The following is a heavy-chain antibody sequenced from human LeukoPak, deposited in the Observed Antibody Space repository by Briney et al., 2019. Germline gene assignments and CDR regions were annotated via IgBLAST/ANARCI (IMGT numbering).Heavy chain of an antibody. Sequence: GGSLRLSCAASGFMFSSYAMSWVRQAPGKGLEWVSAISGSGGSTYYADSVKGRFTISRDNSKNTLYLQMNSLRAEDTAVYYCAKVLGRIAVAGTIGALDYWGQGTLVTVSS. CDR1: GFMFSSYA. CDR3: AKVLGRIAVAGTIGALDY. CDR2: ISGSGGST. D-gene: IGHD6-19*01. V-gene: IGHV3-23*01. J-gene: IGHJ4*02.